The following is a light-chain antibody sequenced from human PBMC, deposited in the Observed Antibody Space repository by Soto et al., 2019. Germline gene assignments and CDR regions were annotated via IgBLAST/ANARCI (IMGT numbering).Light chain of an antibody. J-gene: IGLJ2*01. V-gene: IGLV2-23*03. CDR2: EGS. Sequence: QSALTQPDSVSGSPGQSITISCTGTSSDVGSYNLVSWYQQHPGKAPKHMIYEGSKRPSGVSNRFSGSKSGNTAYLTISGLQAEHEANYYCCSYAGSSSFVVFGGATKQTVL. CDR3: CSYAGSSSFVV. CDR1: SSDVGSYNL.